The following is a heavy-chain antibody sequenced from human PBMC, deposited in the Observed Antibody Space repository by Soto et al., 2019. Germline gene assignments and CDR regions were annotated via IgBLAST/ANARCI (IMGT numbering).Heavy chain of an antibody. CDR1: GGSFSGYY. D-gene: IGHD4-4*01. Sequence: QVQLQQWGAGLLKPSETLSLTCAVYGGSFSGYYWSWIRQPPGKGLEWIGEINHSGSTNYNPSLKSRVTISVDTSKNQFSLKLSSVTAADTAVYYCAKDWRPYSNYGIDYWGQGTLVTVSS. J-gene: IGHJ4*02. CDR3: AKDWRPYSNYGIDY. CDR2: INHSGST. V-gene: IGHV4-34*01.